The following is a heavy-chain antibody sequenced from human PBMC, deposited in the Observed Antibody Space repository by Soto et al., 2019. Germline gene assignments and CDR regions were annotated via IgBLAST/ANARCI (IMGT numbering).Heavy chain of an antibody. CDR3: ARVQSGGYYYYYYMDV. D-gene: IGHD3-16*01. CDR1: GYTFTSYD. V-gene: IGHV1-8*01. J-gene: IGHJ6*03. CDR2: MNPNSGNT. Sequence: ASVKVSCKASGYTFTSYDINWVRQATGQGLEWMGWMNPNSGNTGYAQKFRGRVTMTRNTSISTAYMELSSLRSEDTAVYYCARVQSGGYYYYYYMDVWGKGTTVTVSS.